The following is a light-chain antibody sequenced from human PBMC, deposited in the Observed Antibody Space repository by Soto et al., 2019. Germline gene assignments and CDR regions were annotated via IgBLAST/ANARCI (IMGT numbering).Light chain of an antibody. V-gene: IGLV1-44*01. J-gene: IGLJ2*01. CDR1: KSNIGTNT. Sequence: HFMLTQPPSASGTPGQRVTISCSGSKSNIGTNTVTWYQHLPGTAPKLLIYRDYQRPSGVPDRLSVSKSGTSASLAISGLQSEDEADYYCAGWDDSLNGVVFGGGTKLTVL. CDR2: RDY. CDR3: AGWDDSLNGVV.